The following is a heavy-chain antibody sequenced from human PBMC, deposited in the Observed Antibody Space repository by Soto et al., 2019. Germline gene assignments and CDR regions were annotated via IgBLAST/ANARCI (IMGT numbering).Heavy chain of an antibody. V-gene: IGHV4-34*01. CDR2: INHSGST. Sequence: PLETLSPTCAVYGGSFRGYYWSWIRQPPGKGLEWIGEINHSGSTNYNPSLKSRVTMSVDSSKNQFSLKLNSVTAADTAVYYCARDSTRRGACDIWGQGTTVT. CDR1: GGSFRGYY. D-gene: IGHD4-4*01. CDR3: ARDSTRRGACDI. J-gene: IGHJ3*02.